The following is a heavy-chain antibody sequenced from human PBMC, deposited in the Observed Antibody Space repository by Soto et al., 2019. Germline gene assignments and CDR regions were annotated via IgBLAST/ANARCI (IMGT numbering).Heavy chain of an antibody. CDR2: IYHSGST. J-gene: IGHJ5*02. D-gene: IGHD2-2*01. CDR3: ARVPDR. CDR1: GGSISSGGYS. Sequence: SETLSLTCAVSGGSISSGGYSWSWIRQPPGKGLEWIGYIYHSGSTYYNPSLKSRVTISVVRSKNQFSLKLSSVTAADTAVYYCARVPDRWGQGTLVTVS. V-gene: IGHV4-30-2*01.